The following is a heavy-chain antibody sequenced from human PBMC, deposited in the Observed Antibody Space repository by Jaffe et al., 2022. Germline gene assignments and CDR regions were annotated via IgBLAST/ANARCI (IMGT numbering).Heavy chain of an antibody. J-gene: IGHJ3*02. D-gene: IGHD1-1*01. Sequence: QVHLVESGGGVVQPGGSLRLSCAASRITFSSFGMHWVRQAPGKGLEWVAFIRSDGTNQNYLDSVKGRFTISRDNSKNTLSLQMNSLRVEDTALYYCAKKQDNRWHDAFDMWGQGTMVVVSS. V-gene: IGHV3-30*02. CDR2: IRSDGTNQ. CDR1: RITFSSFG. CDR3: AKKQDNRWHDAFDM.